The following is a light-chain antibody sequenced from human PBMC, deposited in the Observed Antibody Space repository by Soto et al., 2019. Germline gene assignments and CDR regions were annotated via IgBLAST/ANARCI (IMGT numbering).Light chain of an antibody. CDR1: SSNIGKNY. Sequence: QSVLTQPPSVSAAPGQKVTISCSGNSSNIGKNYVSWFQQFPGTAPKLLIYDNNKRPSGIPDRFSGSNSGTSATLGITGLQTGDEADYYCDTWDSSLSAVVFGGGTKVTVL. CDR2: DNN. V-gene: IGLV1-51*01. J-gene: IGLJ2*01. CDR3: DTWDSSLSAVV.